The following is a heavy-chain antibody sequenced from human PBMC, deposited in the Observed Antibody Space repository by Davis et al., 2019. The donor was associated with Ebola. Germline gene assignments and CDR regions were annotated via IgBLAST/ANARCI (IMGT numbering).Heavy chain of an antibody. V-gene: IGHV3-48*04. D-gene: IGHD3-3*01. J-gene: IGHJ6*03. CDR1: GFTFDDYG. CDR3: ARVPSSYYDFWSGYYNHYYYMDV. Sequence: PGGSLRLSCAASGFTFDDYGMSWVRQAPGKGLEWVSYISSSSSTIYYADSVKGRFTISRDNAKNSLYLQMNSLRAEDTAVYYCARVPSSYYDFWSGYYNHYYYMDVWGKGTTVTVSS. CDR2: ISSSSSTI.